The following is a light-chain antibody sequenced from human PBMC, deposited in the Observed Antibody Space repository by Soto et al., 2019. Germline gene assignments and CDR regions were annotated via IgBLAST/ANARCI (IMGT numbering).Light chain of an antibody. J-gene: IGKJ1*01. V-gene: IGKV1-5*03. CDR3: KQYNSFSWT. CDR1: QSISSW. Sequence: DIQMTQSPSTLSASVGDRVTITCRASQSISSWLAWYQQKSGKAPKLLIYKASSLQSGVPSRFSGSGSGTEFTLTISSLQPDDFATYYCKQYNSFSWTFGQGTKVEIK. CDR2: KAS.